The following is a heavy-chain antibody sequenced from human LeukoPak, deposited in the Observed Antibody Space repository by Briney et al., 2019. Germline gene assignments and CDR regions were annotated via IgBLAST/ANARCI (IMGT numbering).Heavy chain of an antibody. V-gene: IGHV3-30*18. CDR2: ISYDGSNK. Sequence: QPGGSLRLSCAASGFTFSSYGMHWVRQAPGKGLEWVAVISYDGSNKYYADSVKGRFTISRDNSKNTLYLQMNSLRAEDTAVYYCAKDLEGYGSGSLYYYGMDVWGQGTTVTVSS. J-gene: IGHJ6*02. CDR3: AKDLEGYGSGSLYYYGMDV. D-gene: IGHD3-10*01. CDR1: GFTFSSYG.